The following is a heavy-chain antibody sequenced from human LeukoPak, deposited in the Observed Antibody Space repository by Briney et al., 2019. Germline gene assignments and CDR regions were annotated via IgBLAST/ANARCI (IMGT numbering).Heavy chain of an antibody. CDR2: IYYSGST. J-gene: IGHJ4*02. D-gene: IGHD5-12*01. Sequence: PSETLSLTCTVSGGPISSGDYYWSWIRQPPGEGREWNGYIYYSGSTYYNPSLKSRVTISVDTSKNQFSLKLSAVTAADTAVYYCARVSWEEDIVAGARYKYYFDYWGQGTLVTVSS. V-gene: IGHV4-30-4*01. CDR1: GGPISSGDYY. CDR3: ARVSWEEDIVAGARYKYYFDY.